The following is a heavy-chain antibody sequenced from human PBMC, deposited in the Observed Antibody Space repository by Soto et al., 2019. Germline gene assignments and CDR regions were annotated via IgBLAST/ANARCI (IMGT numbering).Heavy chain of an antibody. V-gene: IGHV4-34*01. Sequence: QVQLQQWGAGLLKPSETLSLTCAVYGGSFSGYYWSWIRQPPGKGLEWIGEINHSGNTNYNPSLKNRVTLSVDTSKTQFSLNLSSVTDADTSVYYCARGRSLPPTYPFRPPFGRSWFDPWGQGTLVTVSS. CDR1: GGSFSGYY. J-gene: IGHJ5*02. D-gene: IGHD3-10*01. CDR3: ARGRSLPPTYPFRPPFGRSWFDP. CDR2: INHSGNT.